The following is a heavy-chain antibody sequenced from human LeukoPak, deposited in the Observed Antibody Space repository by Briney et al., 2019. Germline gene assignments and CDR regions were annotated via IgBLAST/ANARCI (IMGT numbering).Heavy chain of an antibody. CDR3: ARDFGRYSGYDFDF. V-gene: IGHV1-24*01. CDR2: FDPEDGET. Sequence: ASVKVSCKVSGYTLTELSMHWVRQAPGKGLEWMGGFDPEDGETIYAQKFQGRVTMTEDTSTDTAYMELSSLRSEDTAVYYCARDFGRYSGYDFDFWGQGTLVTVSS. J-gene: IGHJ4*02. D-gene: IGHD5-12*01. CDR1: GYTLTELS.